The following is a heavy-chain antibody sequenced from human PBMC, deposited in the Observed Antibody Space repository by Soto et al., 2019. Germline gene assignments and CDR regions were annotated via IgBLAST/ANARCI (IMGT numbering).Heavy chain of an antibody. V-gene: IGHV4-34*01. CDR1: GGSFSGYY. CDR3: ARGVTHYYYYYYMDV. J-gene: IGHJ6*03. Sequence: PSETLSLTCAVYGGSFSGYYWSWIRQPPGKGLEWIGEINHSGSTNYNPSLKSRVTISVDTSKNQFSLKLSSVTAADTAVYYCARGVTHYYYYYYMDVWGKGTTVTVSS. CDR2: INHSGST. D-gene: IGHD3-16*01.